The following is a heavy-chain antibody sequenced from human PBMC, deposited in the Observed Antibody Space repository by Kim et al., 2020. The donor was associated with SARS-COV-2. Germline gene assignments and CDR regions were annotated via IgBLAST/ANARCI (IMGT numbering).Heavy chain of an antibody. CDR1: GGTFSSYA. CDR2: IIPILGIA. J-gene: IGHJ4*02. D-gene: IGHD3-22*01. Sequence: SVKVSCKASGGTFSSYAISWVRQAPGQGLEWMGRIIPILGIANYAQKFQGRVTITADKSTSTAYMELSSLRSEDTAVYYCARERSSGYYYALKFDYWGQGTLVTVSS. V-gene: IGHV1-69*04. CDR3: ARERSSGYYYALKFDY.